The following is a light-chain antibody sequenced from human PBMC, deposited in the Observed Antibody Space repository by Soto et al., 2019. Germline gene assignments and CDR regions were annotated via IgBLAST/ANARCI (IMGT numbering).Light chain of an antibody. CDR2: TAS. V-gene: IGKV1-6*01. Sequence: AIQITQSPSSLSASVGDRVTITCRASQGIRSELGWYQQKPGKAPNLLIYTASTLQSGVPPRFSGSGSGTDFTLAISRLQPEDSETYYCLQDINYPWTFGQGTKVDIK. CDR1: QGIRSE. J-gene: IGKJ1*01. CDR3: LQDINYPWT.